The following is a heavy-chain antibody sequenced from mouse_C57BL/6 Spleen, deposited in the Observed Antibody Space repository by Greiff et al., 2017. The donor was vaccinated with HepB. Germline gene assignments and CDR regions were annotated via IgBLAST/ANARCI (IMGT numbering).Heavy chain of an antibody. CDR2: IYPGSGST. Sequence: VQLKEPGAELVKPGASVKMSCKASGYTFTSYWITWVKQRPGQGLEWIGDIYPGSGSTNYNEKFKSKATLTVDTSSSTAYMQLSSLTSEDSAVYYCSRKEGSNYDAMDYWGQGTSVTVSS. J-gene: IGHJ4*01. CDR3: SRKEGSNYDAMDY. D-gene: IGHD2-5*01. CDR1: GYTFTSYW. V-gene: IGHV1-55*01.